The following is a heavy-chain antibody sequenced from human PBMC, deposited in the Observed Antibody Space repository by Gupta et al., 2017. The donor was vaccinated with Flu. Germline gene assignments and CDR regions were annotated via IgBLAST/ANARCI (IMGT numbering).Heavy chain of an antibody. CDR2: INPDSGDT. V-gene: IGHV1-2*02. D-gene: IGHD1-26*01. CDR3: AREKWEQLIMGYFQH. Sequence: QTPGHGLEWMGCINPDSGDTKFVEKFQGRVTMTRDTSFTSVYLELSRLTSDDTGVYYCAREKWEQLIMGYFQHGGQGTLVTVSS. J-gene: IGHJ1*01.